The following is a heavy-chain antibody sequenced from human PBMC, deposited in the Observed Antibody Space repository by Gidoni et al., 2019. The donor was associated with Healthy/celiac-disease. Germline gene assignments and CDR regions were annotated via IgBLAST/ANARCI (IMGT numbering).Heavy chain of an antibody. D-gene: IGHD1-26*01. V-gene: IGHV3-23*01. CDR2: ISGSGGST. CDR1: GFTFSSYA. J-gene: IGHJ4*02. CDR3: AKEDYSGSYYFLVYYCDY. Sequence: VQLLASGGGLVPPGGSLSLSCAASGFTFSSYAMSWVRQAPGKGLEWVAAISGSGGSTYYADAVKGRFNISRDNSKSTLYLQMKSLRAEDTAVYYCAKEDYSGSYYFLVYYCDYWGQGTLVTVSS.